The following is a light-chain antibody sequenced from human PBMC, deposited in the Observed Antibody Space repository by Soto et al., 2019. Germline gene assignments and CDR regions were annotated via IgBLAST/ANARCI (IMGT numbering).Light chain of an antibody. CDR1: SSNIGAGYD. V-gene: IGLV1-40*01. CDR3: QSYDSSLSVLYV. Sequence: QSALTQPPSVSGAPGQRVTISCTGSSSNIGAGYDVHWYQQLPGTAPKLLIYGNSNRPSGVPDRFSGSKSGTSASLAITGLQAEAEADYYCQSYDSSLSVLYVFGTGTKVTVL. CDR2: GNS. J-gene: IGLJ1*01.